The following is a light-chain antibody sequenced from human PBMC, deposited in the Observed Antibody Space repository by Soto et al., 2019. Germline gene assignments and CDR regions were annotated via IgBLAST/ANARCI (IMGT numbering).Light chain of an antibody. J-gene: IGKJ2*01. CDR1: QSVSSY. CDR3: QQPYT. Sequence: EIVLTQSPATLSLSPGERATLSCRASQSVSSYLAWYQQKPGQAPRLLIYDASNRATGIPARFSGSGSWTDFTLTISSLEPEDFAVYYCQQPYTFGQGTKLEIK. V-gene: IGKV3-11*01. CDR2: DAS.